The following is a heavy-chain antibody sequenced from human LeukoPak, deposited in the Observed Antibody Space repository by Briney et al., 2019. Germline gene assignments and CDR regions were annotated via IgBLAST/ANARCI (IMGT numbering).Heavy chain of an antibody. J-gene: IGHJ4*02. D-gene: IGHD6-19*01. Sequence: GRSLRLSCAASGFTFSSYGMHWVRQAPGKGLEWVAVISYDGSNKYYADSVKGRFTISRDNSKNTLYLQMNSLRAEDTAVYYCATDIAVAGPFDYRGQGTLVTVSS. CDR1: GFTFSSYG. CDR2: ISYDGSNK. CDR3: ATDIAVAGPFDY. V-gene: IGHV3-30*03.